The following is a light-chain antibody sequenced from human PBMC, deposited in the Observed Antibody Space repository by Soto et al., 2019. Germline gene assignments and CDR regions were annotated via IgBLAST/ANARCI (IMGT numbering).Light chain of an antibody. CDR3: QQFNSYSRT. V-gene: IGKV1-9*01. J-gene: IGKJ1*01. CDR2: AAS. CDR1: QSISTY. Sequence: DIQMTQSPSSLSASVGDRVTITCRASQSISTYLNWYQHKPGKAPTLLIYAASTLQSGVPSRFSGSGSGTEFTLTISSLQPDDFATYYCQQFNSYSRTFGQGTKVDIK.